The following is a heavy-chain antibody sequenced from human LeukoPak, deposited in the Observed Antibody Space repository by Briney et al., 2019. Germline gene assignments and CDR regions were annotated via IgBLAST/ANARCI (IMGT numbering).Heavy chain of an antibody. CDR1: GFTFSSYA. Sequence: PGGSLRLSCAASGFTFSSYAMSWVRQAPGKGLEWVSAISGSGGSTYYADSVKGRFTISRDNSKNTLYLQMNSLRAEDTAVCYCAKERKELRRNYYMDVWGKGTTVTVSS. CDR3: AKERKELRRNYYMDV. V-gene: IGHV3-23*01. CDR2: ISGSGGST. J-gene: IGHJ6*03. D-gene: IGHD1-26*01.